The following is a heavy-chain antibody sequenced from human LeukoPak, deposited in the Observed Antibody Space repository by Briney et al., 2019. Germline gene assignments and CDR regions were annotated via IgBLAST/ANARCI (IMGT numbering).Heavy chain of an antibody. V-gene: IGHV1-46*01. CDR2: INPAGGRT. CDR1: GYISITYY. Sequence: GASVKVSCKASGYISITYYIHWVRQAPGQGLEWVGMINPAGGRTVYAQKFQGRVTMSTDTSTSTVSMELSSLRSEDTAVYYCARGDGDDYYYYMDVWGKGTTVTVSS. J-gene: IGHJ6*03. D-gene: IGHD3-10*01. CDR3: ARGDGDDYYYYMDV.